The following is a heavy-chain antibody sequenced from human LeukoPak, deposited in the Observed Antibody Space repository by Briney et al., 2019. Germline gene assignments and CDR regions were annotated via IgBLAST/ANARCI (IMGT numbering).Heavy chain of an antibody. CDR3: TRDPHALDY. CDR2: IHKSGSTV. Sequence: GGSLRLSCAASGFTFSSYSMNWARLAPGKGLEWVSYIHKSGSTVYYADSVRGRFAISRDDAKSSLYLHMNSLRAEDTAVYYCTRDPHALDYWGQGTLVTVSS. J-gene: IGHJ4*02. CDR1: GFTFSSYS. V-gene: IGHV3-48*01.